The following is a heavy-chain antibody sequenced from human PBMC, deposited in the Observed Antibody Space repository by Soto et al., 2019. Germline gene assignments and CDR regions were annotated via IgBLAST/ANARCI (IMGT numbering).Heavy chain of an antibody. V-gene: IGHV4-39*01. D-gene: IGHD1-26*01. CDR3: ASHLYSGRGGYYYYGMDV. CDR1: GGSISSSSYY. J-gene: IGHJ6*02. Sequence: SETLSLTCTVSGGSISSSSYYWGWIRQPPGKGLEWIGSIYYSGSTYYNPSLKSRVTISVDTSKNQFSLKLSSVTAADTAVYYCASHLYSGRGGYYYYGMDVWGQGTTVTVSS. CDR2: IYYSGST.